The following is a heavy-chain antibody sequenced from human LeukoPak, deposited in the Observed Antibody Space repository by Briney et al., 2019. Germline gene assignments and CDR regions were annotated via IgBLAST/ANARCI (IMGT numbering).Heavy chain of an antibody. CDR2: ISGSGGST. CDR1: GFTFSSYG. J-gene: IGHJ4*02. V-gene: IGHV3-23*01. CDR3: AKAYYYDSSLTFDH. Sequence: PGGSLRLSCAASGFTFSSYGMSWVRQAPGKGLEWVSAISGSGGSTYYADSVKGRFTISRDNSKNTLYLQMNSLRAEDTAVYYCAKAYYYDSSLTFDHWGQGTLVTVSS. D-gene: IGHD3-22*01.